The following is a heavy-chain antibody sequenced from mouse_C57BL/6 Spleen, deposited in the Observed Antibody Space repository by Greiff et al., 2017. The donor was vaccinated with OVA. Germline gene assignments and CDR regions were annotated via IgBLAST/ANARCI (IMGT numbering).Heavy chain of an antibody. D-gene: IGHD1-1*01. CDR2: IHPNSGST. CDR3: ARGYGSSSPFDY. Sequence: QVQLKQPGAELVKPGASVKLSCKASGYTFTSYWMHWVKQRPGQGLEWIGMIHPNSGSTNYNEKFKSKATLTVDKSSSTAYMQLSSLTSEDSAVYYCARGYGSSSPFDYWGQGTTLTVSS. J-gene: IGHJ2*01. V-gene: IGHV1-64*01. CDR1: GYTFTSYW.